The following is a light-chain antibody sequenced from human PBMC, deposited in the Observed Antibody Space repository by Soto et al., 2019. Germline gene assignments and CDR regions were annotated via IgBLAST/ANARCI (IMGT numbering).Light chain of an antibody. CDR3: QQYSDSPYT. CDR2: GAS. CDR1: QSIVKTY. J-gene: IGKJ2*01. Sequence: EIVLTQSPDILALSPGERATLSCRASQSIVKTYVAWYRQKPGQAPQLLISGASGWAIGIPDRVSASGSGTEFTLTITDVDPEDCAVYYCQQYSDSPYTFGQGTRLDIK. V-gene: IGKV3-20*01.